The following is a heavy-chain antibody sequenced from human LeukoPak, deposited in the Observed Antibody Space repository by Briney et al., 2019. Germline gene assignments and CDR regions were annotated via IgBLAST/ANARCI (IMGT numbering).Heavy chain of an antibody. CDR2: IYHTGST. D-gene: IGHD3/OR15-3a*01. Sequence: SGTLSLTCGVSGGSISSSNWLSWVRQSPGKGLEWIGEIYHTGSTNYNPSLKSRVSISVDKSKNEFSLKLSSVTAADTAVYYCARDLDGRFDYWGQGTLVTVSS. CDR3: ARDLDGRFDY. CDR1: GGSISSSNW. V-gene: IGHV4-4*02. J-gene: IGHJ4*02.